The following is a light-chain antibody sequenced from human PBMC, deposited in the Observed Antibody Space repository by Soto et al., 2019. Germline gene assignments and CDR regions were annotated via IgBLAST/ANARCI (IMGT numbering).Light chain of an antibody. V-gene: IGLV3-1*01. Sequence: SYELTQPPSVSVSPGQTASITCSGDKLGDKYACWYQQKPGQSPVLVIYQDSKRPSGIPERFSGSNSGNTATLTISGTQAMDEADYHCQAWDSSTARYVCGTGTKLTVL. J-gene: IGLJ1*01. CDR3: QAWDSSTARYV. CDR2: QDS. CDR1: KLGDKY.